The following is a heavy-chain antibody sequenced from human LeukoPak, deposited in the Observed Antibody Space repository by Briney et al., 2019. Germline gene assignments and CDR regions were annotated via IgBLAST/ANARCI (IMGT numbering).Heavy chain of an antibody. J-gene: IGHJ6*02. CDR3: ARDYDFRVGQWYYAMDV. CDR1: CDSINNHY. CDR2: IHYRGRT. Sequence: PSETLSLTCSVSCDSINNHYWNWIRQPPGKGLEWGGYIHYRGRTTYNPSLERRVTISVDRSKKEFSLKLISVTPADTAVYYCARDYDFRVGQWYYAMDVWGQGTTVTVSS. D-gene: IGHD3-3*01. V-gene: IGHV4-59*11.